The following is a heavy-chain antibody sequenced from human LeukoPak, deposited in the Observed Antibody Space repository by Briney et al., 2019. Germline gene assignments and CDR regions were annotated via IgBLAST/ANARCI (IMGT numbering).Heavy chain of an antibody. J-gene: IGHJ4*02. CDR3: ARIPHAGATHDYY. V-gene: IGHV3-48*01. CDR1: GFTFSSYS. CDR2: ISSSSSTI. Sequence: GGSLRLSCAASGFTFSSYSMNWVRQAPGKGLEWVSYISSSSSTIYYADSVKGRFTISRDNAKNSLYLQMNSLRAEDTAVYYCARIPHAGATHDYYWGQGTLVTVSS. D-gene: IGHD1-26*01.